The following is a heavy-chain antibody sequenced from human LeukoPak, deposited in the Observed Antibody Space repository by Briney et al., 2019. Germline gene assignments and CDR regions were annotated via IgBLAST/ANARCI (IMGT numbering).Heavy chain of an antibody. Sequence: GASVKVSCKASGYTFTGYYMHWVRQAPGQGLEWMGWINPNSGGTNYAQKFQGRVTMTRDTSISTAYMELSGLRSDDTAVYYCARIADYSLNWYFDYWGQGTLVTVSS. CDR3: ARIADYSLNWYFDY. V-gene: IGHV1-2*02. CDR2: INPNSGGT. D-gene: IGHD4-11*01. CDR1: GYTFTGYY. J-gene: IGHJ4*02.